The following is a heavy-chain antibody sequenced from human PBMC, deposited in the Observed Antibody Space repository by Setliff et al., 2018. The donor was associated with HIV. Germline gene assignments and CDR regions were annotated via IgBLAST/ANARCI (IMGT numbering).Heavy chain of an antibody. CDR1: GGSISSSSYY. CDR2: IYYSGRT. V-gene: IGHV4-39*01. CDR3: ATMGRRGWFIDY. D-gene: IGHD6-19*01. Sequence: SETLSLTCTVSGGSISSSSYYWGWIRQPPGKGLEWIGSIYYSGRTYYNPSLKSRVTTFVEKSKNQFSLKLSSVTAADTAVYYCATMGRRGWFIDYWGQGTLVTVSS. J-gene: IGHJ4*02.